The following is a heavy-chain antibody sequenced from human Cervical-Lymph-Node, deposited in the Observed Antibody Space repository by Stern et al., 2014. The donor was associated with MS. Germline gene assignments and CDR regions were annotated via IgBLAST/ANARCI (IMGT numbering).Heavy chain of an antibody. V-gene: IGHV3-53*01. CDR3: AREGLVAN. Sequence: VQLVESGGGLIQPGGSLRLSCAASGFNVRSNYMSWVRQAPGKGLDWVAVLYIDAGTFYADSVKGRFIISRDNSKNTLYLQMNSLKVDDTAIYFCAREGLVANWGQGTLVAVSS. CDR1: GFNVRSNY. CDR2: LYIDAGT. J-gene: IGHJ4*02. D-gene: IGHD3-16*02.